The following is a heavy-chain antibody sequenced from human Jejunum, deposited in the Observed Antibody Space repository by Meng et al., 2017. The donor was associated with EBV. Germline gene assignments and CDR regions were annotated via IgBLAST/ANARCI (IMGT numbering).Heavy chain of an antibody. V-gene: IGHV4-34*02. J-gene: IGHJ4*02. Sequence: QVQLQQWGAGLLKPSETLSLTCAVYGGSFSDYYWTWIRQSPETGLEWIGEINHSGIADYNPSLKSRVTISVDTSKNQFSLRLSSVTAADTAVYYCARPTWRIGSGIFSYYFDYWGQGSLVTVAS. D-gene: IGHD3-10*01. CDR2: INHSGIA. CDR3: ARPTWRIGSGIFSYYFDY. CDR1: GGSFSDYY.